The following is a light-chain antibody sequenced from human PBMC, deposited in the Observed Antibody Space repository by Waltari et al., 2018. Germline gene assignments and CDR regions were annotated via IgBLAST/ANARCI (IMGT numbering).Light chain of an antibody. J-gene: IGKJ2*01. CDR3: QKYNSAPWT. CDR1: QGINHH. V-gene: IGKV1-27*01. CDR2: GAS. Sequence: DIQLTQSPSSLSASVGDRVTITCRATQGINHHLAWYQQKPGKVPKLLIYGASSLQYGVPSRFSGSCFGTDFTLTINNLQPEDVATYYCQKYNSAPWTFGQGTKLEI.